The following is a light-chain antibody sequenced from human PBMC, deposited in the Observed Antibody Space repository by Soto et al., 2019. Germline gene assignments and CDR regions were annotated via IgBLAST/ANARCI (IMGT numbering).Light chain of an antibody. CDR1: QTISSRY. Sequence: EIVLAQSPGTLSLSPGERDTLSCRASQTISSRYLTWYQQKSGQVPRLLIYGASSRATGIPDRFSGSGSGTDFTLTISRLEPEDVAVYYCHHSGNSHGTFGQGTKVEIK. V-gene: IGKV3-20*01. CDR2: GAS. J-gene: IGKJ1*01. CDR3: HHSGNSHGT.